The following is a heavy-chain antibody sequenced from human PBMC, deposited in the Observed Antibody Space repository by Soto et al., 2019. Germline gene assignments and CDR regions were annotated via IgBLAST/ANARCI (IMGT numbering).Heavy chain of an antibody. CDR1: GFTFSSYS. J-gene: IGHJ5*02. V-gene: IGHV3-21*01. CDR2: ISSSSSYI. Sequence: GAPLRLSCTASGFTFSSYSMNWVRQAPEKGLEWVSSISSSSSYIYYADSVKGRFTISSDNAKNSLYLQMNSLRAEDLALYYCAREYCSSTSCLNWFDPWGQGTLVTVSS. D-gene: IGHD2-2*01. CDR3: AREYCSSTSCLNWFDP.